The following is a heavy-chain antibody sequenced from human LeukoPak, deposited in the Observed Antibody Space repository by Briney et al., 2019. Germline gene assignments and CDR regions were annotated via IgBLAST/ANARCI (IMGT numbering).Heavy chain of an antibody. V-gene: IGHV4-61*01. CDR2: IYYSGST. Sequence: SETLSPTCTVSGGSVSSGSYYWSWIRQPPGKGLEWIGYIYYSGSTNYNPSLKSQVTISVDTSKNQFSLKLSSVTAADTAVYYCARETTVTTSNYYYYYGMDVWGKGTTVTVSS. D-gene: IGHD4-17*01. J-gene: IGHJ6*04. CDR3: ARETTVTTSNYYYYYGMDV. CDR1: GGSVSSGSYY.